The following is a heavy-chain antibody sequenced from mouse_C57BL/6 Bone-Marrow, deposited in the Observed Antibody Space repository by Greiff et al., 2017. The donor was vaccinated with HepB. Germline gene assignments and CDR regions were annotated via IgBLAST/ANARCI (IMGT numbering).Heavy chain of an antibody. J-gene: IGHJ3*01. CDR3: ARNDDYDGTKFAY. Sequence: QVQLQQPGAELVKPGASVKLSCKASGYTFTSYWMHWVKQRPGQGLEWIGMIHPNSGSTNYNEKFKSKATLTVDKSSSTAYMQLSSLTSEDSAVYYCARNDDYDGTKFAYWGQGTLVTVSA. CDR1: GYTFTSYW. CDR2: IHPNSGST. V-gene: IGHV1-64*01. D-gene: IGHD2-4*01.